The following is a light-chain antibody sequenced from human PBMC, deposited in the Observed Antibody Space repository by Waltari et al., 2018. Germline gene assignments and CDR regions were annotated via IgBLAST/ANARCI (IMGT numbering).Light chain of an antibody. CDR3: QSYDNSFVI. J-gene: IGLJ2*01. CDR1: NSNIGAGYY. CDR2: SDN. V-gene: IGLV1-40*01. Sequence: QSVLTQPPSVSGAPGQRVTNSCTGSNSNIGAGYYVHWYQQLPGTAPKLLIYSDNSRPSGVPDRFSGSKSGTSASLAITGLQAEDEADYYCQSYDNSFVIFGGGTKLTVL.